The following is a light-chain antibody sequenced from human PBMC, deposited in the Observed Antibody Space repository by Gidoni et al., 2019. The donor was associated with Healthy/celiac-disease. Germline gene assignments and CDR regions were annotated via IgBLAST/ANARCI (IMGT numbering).Light chain of an antibody. CDR2: GAS. Sequence: EIVLTQPPGTLSLSPGERATPSCRASQSVSSSYLAWYQQKPGQAPRLLIYGASSRATGIPDRFSGSGSGTDFTLTISRLEPEDFAVYYCQQYGSSPGTFGQGTKVEIK. CDR1: QSVSSSY. J-gene: IGKJ1*01. CDR3: QQYGSSPGT. V-gene: IGKV3-20*01.